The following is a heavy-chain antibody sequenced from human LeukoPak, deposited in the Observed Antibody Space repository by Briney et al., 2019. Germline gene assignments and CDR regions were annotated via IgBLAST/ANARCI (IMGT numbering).Heavy chain of an antibody. CDR3: ARDAVGAAGTSRMGMDV. D-gene: IGHD6-13*01. J-gene: IGHJ6*02. CDR1: GFTFSSYS. Sequence: GGSLRLSCAASGFTFSSYSMNWVRQAPGKGLEWVSSISSSSSYIYYADSVKGRFTISRDNAKNSLYLQMNSLRAEDTAVYYCARDAVGAAGTSRMGMDVWGQGTTVTVSS. CDR2: ISSSSSYI. V-gene: IGHV3-21*01.